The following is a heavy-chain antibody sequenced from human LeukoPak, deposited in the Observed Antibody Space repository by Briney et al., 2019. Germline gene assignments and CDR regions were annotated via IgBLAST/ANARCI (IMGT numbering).Heavy chain of an antibody. CDR1: GVTFNNYD. J-gene: IGHJ4*02. V-gene: IGHV3-48*03. CDR2: INEGATTI. Sequence: GAALILFSAASGVTFNNYDMHCFRQDPREGLQWISYINEGATTINYADSVWSRFTISRDNAQNSVHLQMNCLRAEDTAVYYCVRGRLLRSTNYFDHWGQGALVTVSS. CDR3: VRGRLLRSTNYFDH. D-gene: IGHD2-21*02.